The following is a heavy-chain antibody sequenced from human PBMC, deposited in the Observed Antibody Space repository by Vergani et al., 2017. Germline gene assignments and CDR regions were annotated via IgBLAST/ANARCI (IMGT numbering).Heavy chain of an antibody. CDR2: IDWDDDN. D-gene: IGHD6-13*01. V-gene: IGHV2-70*01. CDR3: ARSGSEAASGTLFDFDY. CDR1: GFSLSTSGMC. Sequence: QVTLRESGPALVKPTQTLTLTCTFSGFSLSTSGMCVSWIRQPPGKALEWLALIDWDDDNYYSTSLKTRLPISKDTSKNQVVHTMTNMDPVDTATYYCARSGSEAASGTLFDFDYWGQGTLVTVSS. J-gene: IGHJ4*02.